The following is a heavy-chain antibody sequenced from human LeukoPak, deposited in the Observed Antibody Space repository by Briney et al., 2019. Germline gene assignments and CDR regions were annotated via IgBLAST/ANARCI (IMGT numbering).Heavy chain of an antibody. J-gene: IGHJ4*02. V-gene: IGHV3-23*01. D-gene: IGHD2-15*01. CDR3: ASGDCSGASCMGY. Sequence: GGSLRLSCAASGFTFNNYAMSWVRQAPGKGLEWVSGISVSGGSTYYADSMKGRFTISRDNSKNTLYLQMNSLRVEDTGVYYCASGDCSGASCMGYWGQGTLVTVSS. CDR2: ISVSGGST. CDR1: GFTFNNYA.